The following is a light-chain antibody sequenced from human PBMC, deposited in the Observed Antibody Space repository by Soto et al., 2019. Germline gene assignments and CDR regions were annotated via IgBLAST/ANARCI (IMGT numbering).Light chain of an antibody. Sequence: EIVLTQSPATLSLSPGERATLSCRASQSVRSNLAWYQQKPGQAPRLLIYGASTRATGIPARFSGSGSGTEFTLTISSLQSEDFAVYYCQQHNNWPFTFGQGT. V-gene: IGKV3-15*01. CDR2: GAS. CDR3: QQHNNWPFT. J-gene: IGKJ5*01. CDR1: QSVRSN.